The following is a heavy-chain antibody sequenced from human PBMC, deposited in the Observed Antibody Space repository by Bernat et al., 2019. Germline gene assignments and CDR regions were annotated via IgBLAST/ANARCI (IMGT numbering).Heavy chain of an antibody. CDR1: GFSLSTSGVG. V-gene: IGHV2-5*02. D-gene: IGHD3-3*01. CDR2: ISWDDDK. Sequence: QITLKESGPTLVKPTQTLTLTCTFSGFSLSTSGVGVGWIRQPPGKALEWLAVISWDDDKRYSPSLKSRLTITKDTSKNQVVLTMTNMAPVDTATYYCAHRIAATGSHYGGLWSGDYKVEHWFDPWGQGTLVTVSS. CDR3: AHRIAATGSHYGGLWSGDYKVEHWFDP. J-gene: IGHJ5*02.